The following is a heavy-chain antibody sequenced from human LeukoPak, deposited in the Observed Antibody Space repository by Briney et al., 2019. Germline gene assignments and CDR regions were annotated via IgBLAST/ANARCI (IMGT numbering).Heavy chain of an antibody. Sequence: SETLSLTCTVSGGSVSNYHWSWIRQPAGKGLEWIGQIHTSGSTNYNPPLKSRVTMSIDTPENQLSLTIRSVTAADTAVYYCARRDISSGWSFDYWGQGTLVSVSS. D-gene: IGHD6-19*01. J-gene: IGHJ4*02. CDR1: GGSVSNYH. V-gene: IGHV4-4*07. CDR2: IHTSGST. CDR3: ARRDISSGWSFDY.